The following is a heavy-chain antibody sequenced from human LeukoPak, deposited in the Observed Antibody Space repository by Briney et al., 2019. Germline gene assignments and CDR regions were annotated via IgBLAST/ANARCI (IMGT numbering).Heavy chain of an antibody. J-gene: IGHJ4*02. V-gene: IGHV3-11*04. Sequence: GGSLRLSCAASGFTFSDYYMNWIRQAPGKGLEWVSYISTGANTIYYADSEKGRFTISRDNAKNSLYLQMNSLRAEDTAVYYCARLKKERFGELFSRLTSTPRYYFDYWGQGTQVTVSS. CDR2: ISTGANTI. CDR3: ARLKKERFGELFSRLTSTPRYYFDY. CDR1: GFTFSDYY. D-gene: IGHD3-10*01.